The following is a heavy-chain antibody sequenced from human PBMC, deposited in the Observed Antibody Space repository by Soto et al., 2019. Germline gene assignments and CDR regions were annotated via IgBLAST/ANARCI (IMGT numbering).Heavy chain of an antibody. Sequence: QVQLQESGPGLVKPSETLSLTCTVSGGSISRNYWSWIRQPPGKGLKWIGYTYYSGSTNYNPSLMSRVTVSVDTSNNQFALKLRSVTAADTAVYYCARVWVYYFDSWDQVTLVTVTS. V-gene: IGHV4-59*01. CDR2: TYYSGST. CDR1: GGSISRNY. CDR3: ARVWVYYFDS. J-gene: IGHJ4*02. D-gene: IGHD1-26*01.